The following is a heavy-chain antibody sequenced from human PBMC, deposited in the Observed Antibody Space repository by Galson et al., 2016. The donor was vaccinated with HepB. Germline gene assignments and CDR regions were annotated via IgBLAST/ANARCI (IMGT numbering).Heavy chain of an antibody. V-gene: IGHV1-8*01. Sequence: SVKVSCKASGYTFSTFDIHWVRRAPGQGLEWVGWINPNSDNRGYAQKFQGRVTMTRDISISTAYIELTSLTSEDTAGYYCTRAAGADKFDLWGQGTLVTVS. CDR2: INPNSDNR. J-gene: IGHJ5*02. CDR1: GYTFSTFD. D-gene: IGHD1-26*01. CDR3: TRAAGADKFDL.